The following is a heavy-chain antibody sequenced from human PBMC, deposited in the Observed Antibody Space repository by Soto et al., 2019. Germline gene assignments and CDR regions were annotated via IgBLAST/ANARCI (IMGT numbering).Heavy chain of an antibody. V-gene: IGHV3-30*03. CDR2: ISYDGSNQ. CDR3: ARDMALFIAAANHYYGMDV. J-gene: IGHJ6*02. D-gene: IGHD6-13*01. CDR1: GFNFSNHG. Sequence: GGSLRLSCVASGFNFSNHGMHWVRQAPGKGLEWVALISYDGSNQDYGDAVKGRFTISRDNSKNTLYLQMNSLRAEDTAVYYCARDMALFIAAANHYYGMDVWGQGTTVTVSS.